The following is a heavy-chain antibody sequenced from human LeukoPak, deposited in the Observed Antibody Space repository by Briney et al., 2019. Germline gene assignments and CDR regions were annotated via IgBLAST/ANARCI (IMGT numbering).Heavy chain of an antibody. D-gene: IGHD3-22*01. V-gene: IGHV3-30*15. CDR3: ARSRVANDSSGYYFKLDY. CDR2: ISFDGTKC. Sequence: PGRSLSLSCAASGFTFSSYAVHWVRQAPGKGLEWVAVISFDGTKCYYADSVKGRFTISRDNSNYTLFLHMSSLRAEDTAVYYCARSRVANDSSGYYFKLDYWGRGTLVTVSS. CDR1: GFTFSSYA. J-gene: IGHJ4*02.